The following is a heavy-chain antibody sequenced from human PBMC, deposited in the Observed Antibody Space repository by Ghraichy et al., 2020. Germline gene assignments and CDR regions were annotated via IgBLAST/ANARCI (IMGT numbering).Heavy chain of an antibody. D-gene: IGHD2-15*01. CDR1: GGTFSSYA. V-gene: IGHV1-69*13. CDR3: AREYRGDENIVVPYYYGMDV. Sequence: SVKVSCKASGGTFSSYAISWVRQAPGQGLEWMGGIIPIFGTANYAQKFQGRVTITADESTSTAYMELSSLRSEDTAVYYCAREYRGDENIVVPYYYGMDVWGQGTTVTVSS. J-gene: IGHJ6*02. CDR2: IIPIFGTA.